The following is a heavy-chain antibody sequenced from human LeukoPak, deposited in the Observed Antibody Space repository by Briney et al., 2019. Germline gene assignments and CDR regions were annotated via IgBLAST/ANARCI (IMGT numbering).Heavy chain of an antibody. J-gene: IGHJ4*02. D-gene: IGHD3-22*01. V-gene: IGHV3-15*01. CDR1: GLTFSNVW. Sequence: NTGGSLRLSCAASGLTFSNVWMNWVRQAPEKGLEWVGRIFRKTDGGTTEYATPVKGRFTISRDDSKNTLYLQMNSLKIEDTAVYYCATGSNRYDTSDFDYWGQGALATVSS. CDR3: ATGSNRYDTSDFDY. CDR2: IFRKTDGGTT.